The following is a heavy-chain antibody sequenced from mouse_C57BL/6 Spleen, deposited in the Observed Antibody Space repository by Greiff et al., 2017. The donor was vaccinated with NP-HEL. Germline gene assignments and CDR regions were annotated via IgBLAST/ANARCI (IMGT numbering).Heavy chain of an antibody. CDR2: IRSKRNNYAT. D-gene: IGHD2-1*01. Sequence: EVQLVESGGGLVPPKGSLKLSCAASGFSFNTYAMNWVRQAPGQGLEWVARIRSKRNNYATYSADSVKDRFTISRDDSESMLYLQMNNLKTEDTAMYYCVRQGVYYGNYSPYAMDYWGQGTSVTVSS. CDR1: GFSFNTYA. V-gene: IGHV10-1*01. CDR3: VRQGVYYGNYSPYAMDY. J-gene: IGHJ4*01.